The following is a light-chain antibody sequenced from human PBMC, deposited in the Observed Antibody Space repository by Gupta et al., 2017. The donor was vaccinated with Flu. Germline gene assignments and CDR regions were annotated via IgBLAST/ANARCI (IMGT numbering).Light chain of an antibody. J-gene: IGKJ2*01. CDR2: GAS. Sequence: EIVLTQSPGTLSLSPGERATLSCRASQSVSSSYLAWYQQKPGQAPRLRIYGASSRATGIPDRFSGCWSGTDFTLTISRLEPEDFALYYCQQYGSSPRYTFGQWTKLEIK. V-gene: IGKV3-20*01. CDR1: QSVSSSY. CDR3: QQYGSSPRYT.